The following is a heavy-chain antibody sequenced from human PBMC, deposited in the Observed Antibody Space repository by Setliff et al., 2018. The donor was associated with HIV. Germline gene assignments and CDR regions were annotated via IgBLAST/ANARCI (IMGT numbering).Heavy chain of an antibody. CDR2: ISHSGTYT. CDR1: GFSFGDHY. CDR3: ARRTLGFDAAGALDY. J-gene: IGHJ4*02. D-gene: IGHD2-15*01. V-gene: IGHV3-11*03. Sequence: SCAGSGFSFGDHYVAWIRQSPGKGLEWISYISHSGTYTNYADSVKGRFTISRDNSKNVVYLHMNSLTAEDAAIYYCARRTLGFDAAGALDYWGQGTLVTVSS.